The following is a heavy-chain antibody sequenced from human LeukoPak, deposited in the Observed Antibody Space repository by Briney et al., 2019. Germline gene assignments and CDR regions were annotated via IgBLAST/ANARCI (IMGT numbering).Heavy chain of an antibody. V-gene: IGHV3-74*01. J-gene: IGHJ4*02. D-gene: IGHD3-22*01. CDR1: GFTFSSYW. Sequence: GGSLRLSCAASGFTFSSYWMHWVRQAPGKGLVWVSRINSDGSSTSYADSVKGRFTISRDNAKNTLYLQMNSLRAEDTAVYYCAKITTRFPNDYWGQGTLVTVSS. CDR2: INSDGSST. CDR3: AKITTRFPNDY.